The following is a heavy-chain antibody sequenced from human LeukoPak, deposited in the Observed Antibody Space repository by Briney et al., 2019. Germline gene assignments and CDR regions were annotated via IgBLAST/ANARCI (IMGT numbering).Heavy chain of an antibody. V-gene: IGHV3-23*01. CDR3: AKPDRSLRYFDWLPLDY. D-gene: IGHD3-9*01. CDR2: ISGSGGST. CDR1: GFTFSSYA. J-gene: IGHJ4*02. Sequence: GGSLRLSCAASGFTFSSYAMSWVRQAPGKGLEWVSAISGSGGSTYYADSVKGRFTISRDNSKNTLYLQMNSLRAEDTAVYYCAKPDRSLRYFDWLPLDYWGQGTLVTVSS.